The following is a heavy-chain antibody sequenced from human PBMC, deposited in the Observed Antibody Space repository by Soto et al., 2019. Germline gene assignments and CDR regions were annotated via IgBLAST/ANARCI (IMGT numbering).Heavy chain of an antibody. V-gene: IGHV1-18*04. Sequence: QVQLVQSGAEVKKPGASVKVSCKASGYTFSNYGLSWVRQAPGQGLEWMGWINPYSGNTKYIQKLQGRVTLTTDTSTSIAYMELRSLRSDDTAVYYCARVNQSQYRRGDNWFDPWGQGTLVTVSS. CDR3: ARVNQSQYRRGDNWFDP. CDR2: INPYSGNT. D-gene: IGHD3-10*01. CDR1: GYTFSNYG. J-gene: IGHJ5*02.